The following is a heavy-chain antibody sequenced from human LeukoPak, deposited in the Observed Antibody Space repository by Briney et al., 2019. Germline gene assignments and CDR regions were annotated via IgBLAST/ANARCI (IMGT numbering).Heavy chain of an antibody. CDR1: GFTFSNAW. J-gene: IGHJ5*02. D-gene: IGHD3-16*01. Sequence: TGGSLRLSCAASGFTFSNAWVNWVRQAPGKGLEWVGHIKSKTDGGTADYAAPVKGRFTISRDDSRNTVYLQMDSLKTEDTAVYYCVPYGFDPWGQGTLVTVSS. CDR3: VPYGFDP. CDR2: IKSKTDGGTA. V-gene: IGHV3-15*01.